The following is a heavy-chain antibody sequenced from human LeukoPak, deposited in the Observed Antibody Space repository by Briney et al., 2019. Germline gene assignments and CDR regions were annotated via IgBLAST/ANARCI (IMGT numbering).Heavy chain of an antibody. V-gene: IGHV4-61*02. Sequence: PSETLSLTCTVSGGSISSSSYFWGWIRQPPGKGLEWIGRIHTSGTTNSNPSLKSRVTISVDTPKNQFSLKLSSVTAADTAVYYCAREYYDSNKAPAFDIWGQGTMVTVS. CDR2: IHTSGTT. D-gene: IGHD3-22*01. CDR1: GGSISSSSYF. J-gene: IGHJ3*02. CDR3: AREYYDSNKAPAFDI.